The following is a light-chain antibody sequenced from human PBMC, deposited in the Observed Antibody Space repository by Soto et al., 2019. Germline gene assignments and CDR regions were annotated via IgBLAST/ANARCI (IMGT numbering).Light chain of an antibody. CDR3: CSYSSSSVFDV. V-gene: IGLV2-14*01. Sequence: QSALTQPASVSGSPGQSITISCTGTSSDVGDYNYVSWYQQHPGKAPKVMIYEVSNRPSGISNRFSGSKSGNTASLTISGLQAEDEADYYCCSYSSSSVFDVFGTGTKLTVL. CDR2: EVS. CDR1: SSDVGDYNY. J-gene: IGLJ1*01.